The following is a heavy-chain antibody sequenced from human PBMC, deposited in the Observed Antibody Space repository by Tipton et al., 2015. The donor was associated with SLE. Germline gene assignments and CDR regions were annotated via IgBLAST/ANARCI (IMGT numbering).Heavy chain of an antibody. Sequence: TLSLTCAVSGYSISSGYYWGRIRQPPGKGLEWIGYVHPYSSGSTNYNPSLRSRVTIYADTSKNQFSLKLSSVTAADTAVYYCARDKGYSSSPYYYYGMDVWGQGTTVTVSS. V-gene: IGHV4-38-2*02. D-gene: IGHD6-13*01. CDR1: GYSISSGYY. J-gene: IGHJ6*02. CDR3: ARDKGYSSSPYYYYGMDV. CDR2: VHPYSSGST.